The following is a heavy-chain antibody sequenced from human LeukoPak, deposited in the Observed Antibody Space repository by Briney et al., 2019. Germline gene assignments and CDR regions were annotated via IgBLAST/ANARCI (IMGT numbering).Heavy chain of an antibody. D-gene: IGHD6-19*01. V-gene: IGHV3-9*01. CDR3: AKDVGSSGWYDPFDY. CDR2: ISWNSGSI. J-gene: IGHJ4*02. CDR1: GFTFDDYA. Sequence: GRSLRLSCAASGFTFDDYAMHWVRQAPGKGLERVSGISWNSGSIGYADSVKGRFTISRDNAKNSLYLQMNSLRAEDTALYYCAKDVGSSGWYDPFDYWGQGTLVTVSS.